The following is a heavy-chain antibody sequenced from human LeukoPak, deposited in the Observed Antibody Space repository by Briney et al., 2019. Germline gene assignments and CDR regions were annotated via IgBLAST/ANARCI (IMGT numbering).Heavy chain of an antibody. Sequence: ASVKVSCKASGYTFTSYAMHWVRQAPGQRLEWMGWINPNSGGTNYAQKFQGRVTMTRDTSISTAYMELSRLRSDDTAVYYCARERAVAGVEYFQHWGQGTLVTVSS. CDR2: INPNSGGT. CDR1: GYTFTSYA. D-gene: IGHD6-19*01. V-gene: IGHV1-2*02. J-gene: IGHJ1*01. CDR3: ARERAVAGVEYFQH.